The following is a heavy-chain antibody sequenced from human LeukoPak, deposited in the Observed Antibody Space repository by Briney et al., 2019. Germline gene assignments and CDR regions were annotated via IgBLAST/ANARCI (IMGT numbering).Heavy chain of an antibody. D-gene: IGHD2-21*02. CDR1: GFTFDDYA. CDR2: FSGDAGSS. V-gene: IGHV3-43*02. CDR3: AKSRGGYCIDY. Sequence: GGSLRLSFAASGFTFDDYAMHSVRQAPGKGPEWVSLFSGDAGSSYYADSVKGRFTISRDNSKNSLYLQMNSLRTEDTALYYCAKSRGGYCIDYWGQGTLVTVSS. J-gene: IGHJ4*02.